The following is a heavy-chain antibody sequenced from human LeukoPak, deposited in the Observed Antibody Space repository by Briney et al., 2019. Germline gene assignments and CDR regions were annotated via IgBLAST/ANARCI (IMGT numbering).Heavy chain of an antibody. CDR3: AKVGPNTMVRGESPNFDY. CDR1: GVTFSSYA. Sequence: SGGSLRLSCAASGVTFSSYAMHWVRQAPGKGLEWVAFIRYDGSNKYYADSVKGRFIISRDNSKNTLYLQMNSLRAEDTAVFYCAKVGPNTMVRGESPNFDYWGQGTLVTVSS. CDR2: IRYDGSNK. J-gene: IGHJ4*02. D-gene: IGHD3-10*01. V-gene: IGHV3-30*02.